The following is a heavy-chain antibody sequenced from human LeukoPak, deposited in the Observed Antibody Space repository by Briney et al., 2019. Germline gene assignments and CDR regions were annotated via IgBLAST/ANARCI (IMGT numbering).Heavy chain of an antibody. CDR2: ISSSSSYI. CDR1: GFTLSSYY. J-gene: IGHJ4*02. D-gene: IGHD2-15*01. CDR3: ARVYCSGGSCYPFDY. V-gene: IGHV3-21*01. Sequence: GGSLRLSCAASGFTLSSYYMNWVRQAPGKGLEWVSSISSSSSYIYYADSVKGRFTISRDTAKNSLYLQMNSLRAEDTAVYYCARVYCSGGSCYPFDYWGQGTLVTVSS.